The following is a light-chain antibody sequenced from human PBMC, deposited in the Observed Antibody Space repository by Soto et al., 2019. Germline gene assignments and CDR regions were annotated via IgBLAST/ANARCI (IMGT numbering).Light chain of an antibody. CDR3: AAWDDSLNGVV. V-gene: IGLV1-44*01. Sequence: QPVLTQPPSASGTPGQRVTISCSGSSSNVGINTVTWYQHLPGTAPKLLIYSNDQRPSGVPDRFSGSKSGTSASLAISGLQSDSEADYYCAAWDDSLNGVVFGGGTKLTVL. J-gene: IGLJ3*02. CDR1: SSNVGINT. CDR2: SND.